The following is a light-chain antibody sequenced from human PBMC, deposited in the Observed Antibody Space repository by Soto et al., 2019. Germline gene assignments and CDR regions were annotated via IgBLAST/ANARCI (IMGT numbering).Light chain of an antibody. CDR1: QSVSGN. Sequence: EIGMTQSPDILSVSPGAWATLSCRATQSVSGNLAWYQQKPCQAPRLLIYGGSIRATGIPAGFSGSGSGTEFTLTISSPLSEDFAIYYCQQYNNWWTFGQGTKV. CDR2: GGS. CDR3: QQYNNWWT. J-gene: IGKJ1*01. V-gene: IGKV3-15*01.